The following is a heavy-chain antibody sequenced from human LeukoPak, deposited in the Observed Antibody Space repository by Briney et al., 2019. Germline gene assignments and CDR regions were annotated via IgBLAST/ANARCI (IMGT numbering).Heavy chain of an antibody. CDR3: AHGAMYQLDY. CDR1: GFPFSSHG. D-gene: IGHD2-2*01. V-gene: IGHV3-23*01. CDR2: IIGGGGST. J-gene: IGHJ4*02. Sequence: GGSLRLSCAASGFPFSSHGMSWVRQAPGKGLEWVSGIIGGGGSTYYADSVKGRFTISGDNSRNTLFLQMNSLRAEDTAVYYCAHGAMYQLDYWGQGALVTVSS.